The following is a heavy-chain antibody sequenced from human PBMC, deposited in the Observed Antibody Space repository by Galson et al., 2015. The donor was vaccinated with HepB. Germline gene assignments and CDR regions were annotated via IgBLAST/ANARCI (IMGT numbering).Heavy chain of an antibody. Sequence: SLRLSCAASGFSFNDYNMIWVRQAPGKGLAWVSSISSDSSYIYYADSVRGRFTISRDNAKKSLYLQMNGLRVEDTATYYCARDPPLGAPFDYWGQGTLVTVSS. CDR3: ARDPPLGAPFDY. D-gene: IGHD7-27*01. CDR2: ISSDSSYI. V-gene: IGHV3-21*01. J-gene: IGHJ4*02. CDR1: GFSFNDYN.